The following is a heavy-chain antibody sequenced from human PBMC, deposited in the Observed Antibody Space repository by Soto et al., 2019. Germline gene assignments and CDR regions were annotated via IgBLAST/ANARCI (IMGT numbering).Heavy chain of an antibody. D-gene: IGHD4-17*01. Sequence: AASVKVSCKASGGTFSSYTISWVRQAPGQGLEWMGRIIPILGIANYAQKFQGRVTITADKSTSTAYMELSSLRSEDTAVYYCASSEDDDYGDGFVSLWYWGQGTLVTVSS. V-gene: IGHV1-69*02. CDR3: ASSEDDDYGDGFVSLWY. CDR1: GGTFSSYT. CDR2: IIPILGIA. J-gene: IGHJ4*02.